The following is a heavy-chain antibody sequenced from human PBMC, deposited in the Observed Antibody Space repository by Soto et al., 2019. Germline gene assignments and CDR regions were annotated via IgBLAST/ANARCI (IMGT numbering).Heavy chain of an antibody. CDR1: GFTFSSYG. D-gene: IGHD5-18*01. CDR2: IWYDGSNK. J-gene: IGHJ5*02. V-gene: IGHV3-33*01. CDR3: ARDSKLWSLSWFDP. Sequence: SLPLSCAASGFTFSSYGMHWVRKAPGKGLEWVAVIWYDGSNKYYADSVKGRFTISRDNCKNTLYLQMNSLRAEDTAVYYCARDSKLWSLSWFDPWGQGTLVTVSS.